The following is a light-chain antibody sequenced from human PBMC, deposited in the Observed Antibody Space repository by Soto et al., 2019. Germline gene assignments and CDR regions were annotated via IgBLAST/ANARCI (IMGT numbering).Light chain of an antibody. Sequence: QSVLTQPPSVSGAPGQRVTISCTGSYSNIGAGYEVHWYQQIPGTAPKLLISGHNNRPSGVPDRFFGSKSGTSASLTIIGLQAEDEADYYCCSYAGGGIYVFGTGTKLTVL. CDR1: YSNIGAGYE. CDR3: CSYAGGGIYV. CDR2: GHN. V-gene: IGLV1-40*01. J-gene: IGLJ1*01.